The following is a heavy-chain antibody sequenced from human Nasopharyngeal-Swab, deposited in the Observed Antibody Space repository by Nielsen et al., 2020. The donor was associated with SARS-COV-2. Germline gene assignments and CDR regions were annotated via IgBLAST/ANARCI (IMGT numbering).Heavy chain of an antibody. D-gene: IGHD3-10*01. Sequence: SETLSLTCTVSGGSISRYYWSWIRQPPGKGLEWIGYIYYSGSTKCNPSLKSRVTISIDTSKNQFSLKLSSVTAADTAVYYCARDRTGYGSLNYFDYWGQGTLVTVSS. CDR3: ARDRTGYGSLNYFDY. V-gene: IGHV4-59*13. CDR2: IYYSGST. CDR1: GGSISRYY. J-gene: IGHJ4*02.